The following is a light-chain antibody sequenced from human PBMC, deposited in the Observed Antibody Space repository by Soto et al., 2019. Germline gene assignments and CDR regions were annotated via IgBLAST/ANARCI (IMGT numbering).Light chain of an antibody. CDR2: GAS. CDR3: QQLNSYPLT. V-gene: IGKV1-9*01. J-gene: IGKJ4*01. Sequence: DIQLTQSPSFLSASVGDRVTITCRASQGIGSDLVWYQQKPVKAPKLLIYGASTLQGGVSSRFSGSGSGTEFTLTISSLQPEDFATYYCQQLNSYPLTFGRGTKVEIK. CDR1: QGIGSD.